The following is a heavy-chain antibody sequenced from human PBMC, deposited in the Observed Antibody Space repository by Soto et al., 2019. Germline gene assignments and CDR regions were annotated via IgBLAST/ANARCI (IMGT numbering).Heavy chain of an antibody. CDR3: ARDLLAAGPFDY. CDR2: ISAYNGNT. Sequence: QVQLVQSGAEVKKPGASVKVSCKASGYTFTSYGISSVRQAPGQGLEWMGWISAYNGNTNYAQKLQGRVTMTTDTSTSTAYIELRSLRSDDTAVCYCARDLLAAGPFDYWGQGTLVTVSS. D-gene: IGHD6-13*01. J-gene: IGHJ4*02. CDR1: GYTFTSYG. V-gene: IGHV1-18*01.